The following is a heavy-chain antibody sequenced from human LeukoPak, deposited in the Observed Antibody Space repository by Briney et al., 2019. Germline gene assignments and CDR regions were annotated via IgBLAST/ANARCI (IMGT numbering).Heavy chain of an antibody. CDR2: IYYSGST. D-gene: IGHD3-22*01. J-gene: IGHJ3*02. Sequence: TSETLSLTCTVSGGSISSYYWSWIRQPPGKGLEWIGYIYYSGSTNYNPSLKSRVTISVDTSKNQFSLKLSSVTAADTAVYYCARDKKDYYDSSGYYYFAFDIWGQGTMVNVSS. CDR1: GGSISSYY. CDR3: ARDKKDYYDSSGYYYFAFDI. V-gene: IGHV4-59*01.